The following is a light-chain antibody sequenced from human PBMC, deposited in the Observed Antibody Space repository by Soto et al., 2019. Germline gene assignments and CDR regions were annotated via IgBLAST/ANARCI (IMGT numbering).Light chain of an antibody. CDR3: QQSYKTPWT. CDR2: AAS. V-gene: IGKV1-39*01. J-gene: IGKJ1*01. CDR1: QDISSY. Sequence: DIQMTQSPSSLSASLGDRVTITCRANQDISSYLIWYQHKLGQAPKLLIHAASTLASGVPSRFSGSESGTDFTLTISGLEHEDSATYYCQQSYKTPWTFGQETKVEIK.